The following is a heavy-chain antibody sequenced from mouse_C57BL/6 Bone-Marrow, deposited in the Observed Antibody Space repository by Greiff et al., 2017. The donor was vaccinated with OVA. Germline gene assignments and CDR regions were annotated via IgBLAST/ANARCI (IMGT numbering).Heavy chain of an antibody. CDR2: IDPENGDT. CDR3: TTRIYYFDY. Sequence: VQLQQSGAELVRPGASVKLSCTASGFNIKDDYMHWVKQRPEQGLEWIGWIDPENGDTEYASKFQGKATITADTSSNTAYLQLSSLTSEDTAVYYCTTRIYYFDYWGKGTTLTVSS. CDR1: GFNIKDDY. J-gene: IGHJ2*01. D-gene: IGHD5-2*01. V-gene: IGHV14-4*01.